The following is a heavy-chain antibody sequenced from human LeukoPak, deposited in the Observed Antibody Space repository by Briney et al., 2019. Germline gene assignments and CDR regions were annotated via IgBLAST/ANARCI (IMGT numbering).Heavy chain of an antibody. V-gene: IGHV4-4*07. Sequence: PSETLSLTCTVSGGSISSYYWSWIRQPAGKGLEWIGRIYSSGSTNYNPSLKSRITISVDTSKNQFSLKLSSVTAADTAVYYCARSPLIAAAGTSRFDPWGQGTLVTVSS. J-gene: IGHJ5*02. CDR2: IYSSGST. CDR1: GGSISSYY. CDR3: ARSPLIAAAGTSRFDP. D-gene: IGHD6-13*01.